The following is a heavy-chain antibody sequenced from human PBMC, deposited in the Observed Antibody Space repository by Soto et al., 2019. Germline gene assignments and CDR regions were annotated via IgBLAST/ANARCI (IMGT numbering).Heavy chain of an antibody. D-gene: IGHD3-16*01. V-gene: IGHV4-34*01. CDR2: INHSGST. J-gene: IGHJ6*03. Sequence: PSETLSLTCAVYGGSFSGYYWSWIRQPPGKGLEWIGEINHSGSTNYNPSLKSRVTISVDTSKNQFSLKLSSVTAADTAVYYCARGPPLYSYYYYYYMDVWGKGTTVTVSS. CDR1: GGSFSGYY. CDR3: ARGPPLYSYYYYYYMDV.